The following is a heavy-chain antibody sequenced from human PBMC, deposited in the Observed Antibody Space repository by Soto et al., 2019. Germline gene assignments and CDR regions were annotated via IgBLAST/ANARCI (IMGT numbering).Heavy chain of an antibody. CDR1: GFTFSSYG. J-gene: IGHJ6*02. V-gene: IGHV3-30*18. CDR2: ISYDGSNK. D-gene: IGHD3-3*01. Sequence: GGSLRLSCAASGFTFSSYGMHWVRQAPGKGLEWVAVISYDGSNKYYADSVKGRFTISRDNSKNTLYLQMNSLRAEDTAVYYCAKDVWSGYYPYYYGMDVWGQGTTVTVSS. CDR3: AKDVWSGYYPYYYGMDV.